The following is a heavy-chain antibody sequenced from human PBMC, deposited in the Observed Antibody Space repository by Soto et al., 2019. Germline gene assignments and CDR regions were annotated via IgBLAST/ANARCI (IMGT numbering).Heavy chain of an antibody. J-gene: IGHJ6*02. Sequence: SPTLSLTCAISGDSVSSNSAAWNWIRQSPSRGLEWLGRTYYRSKWYNDYAVSVKSRITINPDTSKNQFSLQLNSVTPEDTAVYYCARDRSSSWYSLSGMDVWGQGTTVTISS. D-gene: IGHD6-13*01. V-gene: IGHV6-1*01. CDR2: TYYRSKWYN. CDR3: ARDRSSSWYSLSGMDV. CDR1: GDSVSSNSAA.